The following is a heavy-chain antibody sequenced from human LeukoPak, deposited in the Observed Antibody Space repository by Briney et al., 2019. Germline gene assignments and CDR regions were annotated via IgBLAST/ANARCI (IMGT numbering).Heavy chain of an antibody. J-gene: IGHJ6*02. CDR1: GFTFSSYS. Sequence: GGSLRLSCAASGFTFSSYSMNWVRQAPGKGLEWVSSISSSSSYIYYADSVKGRFTISRDNAKNSLYLQMNSLRAEDTAVYYCARGVVGATRSYYGMDGWGQGTTVTVSS. CDR2: ISSSSSYI. CDR3: ARGVVGATRSYYGMDG. V-gene: IGHV3-21*01. D-gene: IGHD1-26*01.